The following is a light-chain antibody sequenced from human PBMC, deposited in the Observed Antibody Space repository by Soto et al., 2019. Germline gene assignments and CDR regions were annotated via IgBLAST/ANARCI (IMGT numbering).Light chain of an antibody. Sequence: EIVMTQSPATLSVSRGERATLSCRASQSISSNLAWFQQKPGQAPRLLIYGASTRATGIPARFSGSGSGTEFSLTINSLQSEDFAVYFCQQYKNWPPWTFGQGTKMEIK. V-gene: IGKV3-15*01. J-gene: IGKJ1*01. CDR3: QQYKNWPPWT. CDR2: GAS. CDR1: QSISSN.